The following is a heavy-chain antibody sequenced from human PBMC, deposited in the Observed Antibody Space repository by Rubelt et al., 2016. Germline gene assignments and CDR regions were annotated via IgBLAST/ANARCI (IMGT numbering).Heavy chain of an antibody. D-gene: IGHD6-6*01. CDR2: IYPGDSDT. Sequence: EVQLVQSGAEVKKPGESLKISCKGSGYSFTSYWIGWVRQMPGKGLEWMGIIYPGDSDTRSSPSFHGPVTISAAKSISTAYLQWSSLKASDTAMYYCASLSSSSHDAFDIWGQGTMVTVSS. V-gene: IGHV5-51*01. J-gene: IGHJ3*02. CDR3: ASLSSSSHDAFDI. CDR1: GYSFTSYW.